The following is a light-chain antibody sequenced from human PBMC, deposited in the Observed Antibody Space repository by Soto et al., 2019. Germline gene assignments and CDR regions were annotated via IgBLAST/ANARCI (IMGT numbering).Light chain of an antibody. CDR1: QSVSSSY. CDR3: QQYGSSPEP. CDR2: GAS. V-gene: IGKV3-20*01. J-gene: IGKJ1*01. Sequence: EIVLTQSPGTLSLSPGERATLSCRASQSVSSSYLAWYQQKPGQAPRLLIYGASSRATGIPDRFSGSGSVTANTLPISRREPEDFAVYYWQQYGSSPEPFGQGTKVEI.